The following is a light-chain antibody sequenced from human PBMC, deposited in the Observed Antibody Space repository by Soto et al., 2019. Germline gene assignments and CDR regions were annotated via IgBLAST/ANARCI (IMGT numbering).Light chain of an antibody. Sequence: EVVLTHSPGTLSLSPGEGATLSCRARQSVSNNYLAWYQQKPGQAPRLLIYDASNRATGIPARFSGSGSGTDFTLTISSLEPEDFAVYYCQQRSNWPRGAFGQGTRLEI. V-gene: IGKV3-11*01. CDR1: QSVSNNY. CDR2: DAS. CDR3: QQRSNWPRGA. J-gene: IGKJ5*01.